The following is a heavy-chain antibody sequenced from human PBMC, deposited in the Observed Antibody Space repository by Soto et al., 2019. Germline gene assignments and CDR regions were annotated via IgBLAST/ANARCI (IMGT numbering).Heavy chain of an antibody. CDR3: ARMDTAMVSHYGMDV. Sequence: ASGKVSCKASGYTFTSYDMHWVRQAPGQGLEWMGIINPSGGSTSYAQKFQGRVTMTRDTSTSTVYMELSSLRSEDTAVYYCARMDTAMVSHYGMDVWGQGTTVTVSS. CDR1: GYTFTSYD. D-gene: IGHD5-18*01. J-gene: IGHJ6*02. V-gene: IGHV1-46*01. CDR2: INPSGGST.